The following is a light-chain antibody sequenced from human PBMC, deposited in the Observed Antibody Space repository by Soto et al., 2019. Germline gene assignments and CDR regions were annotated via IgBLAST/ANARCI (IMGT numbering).Light chain of an antibody. V-gene: IGKV2-24*01. CDR2: QVS. J-gene: IGKJ1*01. Sequence: VLTQTPISSPVTLGQPASISCRSSQSLVHSDGNTYVSWLQQRPGQPPRLLLYQVSNRFSGVPDRFSGSGAGTDFTLTISRVEAEDVGVYSCIQISHFPRPFGQGTTVEIK. CDR1: QSLVHSDGNTY. CDR3: IQISHFPRP.